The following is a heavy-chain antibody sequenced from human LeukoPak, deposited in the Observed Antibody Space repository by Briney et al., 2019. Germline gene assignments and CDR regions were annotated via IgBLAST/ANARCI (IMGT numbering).Heavy chain of an antibody. CDR1: GFTFSSYG. CDR2: ISYDGSNK. D-gene: IGHD2-2*01. Sequence: PGGSLRLSCAASGFTFSSYGMHWVRQAPGKGLEWVAVISYDGSNKYYVDSVKGRFTISRDNSKNTLYLQMNSLRAEDTAVYYCAKKGGHLWVSAQLPSYFDYWGQGTLVTVSS. CDR3: AKKGGHLWVSAQLPSYFDY. J-gene: IGHJ4*02. V-gene: IGHV3-30*18.